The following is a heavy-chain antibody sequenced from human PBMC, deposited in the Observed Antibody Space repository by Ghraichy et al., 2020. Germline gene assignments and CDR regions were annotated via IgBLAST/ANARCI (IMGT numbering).Heavy chain of an antibody. CDR2: ISSSSYI. V-gene: IGHV3-21*01. CDR1: GFTFSSYS. Sequence: GESLNISCAASGFTFSSYSMNWVRQAPGKGLEWVSSISSSSYIYYADSVKGRFTISRDNAKNSLYLQMNSLRAEDTAVYYCASSADSSGWPEYFQHWGQGTLVTVSS. J-gene: IGHJ1*01. CDR3: ASSADSSGWPEYFQH. D-gene: IGHD6-19*01.